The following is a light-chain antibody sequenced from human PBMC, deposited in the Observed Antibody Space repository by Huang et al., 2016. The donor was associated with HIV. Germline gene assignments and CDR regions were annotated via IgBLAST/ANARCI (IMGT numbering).Light chain of an antibody. CDR1: QDISNY. V-gene: IGKV1-33*01. CDR2: DAS. J-gene: IGKJ4*01. Sequence: DIQMTQSLSSLSASVGDRVTITCQARQDISNYLNWYQQKPGKAPKLLIYDASNLETGVPSRFSGSGSGTDFTFTISSLQPEDIATYYCQQYDNLPLTFGGGTKVEIK. CDR3: QQYDNLPLT.